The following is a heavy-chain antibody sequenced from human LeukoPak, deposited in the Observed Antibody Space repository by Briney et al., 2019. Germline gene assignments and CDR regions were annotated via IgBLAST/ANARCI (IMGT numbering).Heavy chain of an antibody. J-gene: IGHJ5*02. CDR2: ISAYNGNT. V-gene: IGHV1-18*04. D-gene: IGHD2-15*01. Sequence: ASVKVSCKASGYSFTSYGISWVRQAPGQGLEWMGWISAYNGNTNYAQKLQGRVTMTTDTSTSTAYMELRSLRSDDTAVYYCARDLCSGGSCYALVWFDPWGQGTLVTVSS. CDR3: ARDLCSGGSCYALVWFDP. CDR1: GYSFTSYG.